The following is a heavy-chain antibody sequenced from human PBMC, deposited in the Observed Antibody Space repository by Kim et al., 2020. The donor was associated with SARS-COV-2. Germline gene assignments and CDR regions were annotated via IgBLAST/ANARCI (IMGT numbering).Heavy chain of an antibody. J-gene: IGHJ5*02. Sequence: SETLSLTCTVSGGPISSFYWSWIRQPPGKGLEWVGYIHYSGSTNYNPSLKSRVTISVDTSKNQFSLKLTSVTAADTAVYYCARAGYYYDSSGYKWFDTWGQGTLVTVSS. V-gene: IGHV4-59*01. D-gene: IGHD3-22*01. CDR2: IHYSGST. CDR1: GGPISSFY. CDR3: ARAGYYYDSSGYKWFDT.